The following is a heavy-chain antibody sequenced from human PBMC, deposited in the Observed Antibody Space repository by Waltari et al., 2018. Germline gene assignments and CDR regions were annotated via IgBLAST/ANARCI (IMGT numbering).Heavy chain of an antibody. CDR3: ARDWVGQWPGKYYYYGMDV. Sequence: QVQLQESGPGLVKPSETLSLTCTVPGGSISSYYWSWIRQPPGKGLEWIGYIYYSGSTNYNPSLKSRVTISVDTSKNQFSLKLSSVTAADTAVYYCARDWVGQWPGKYYYYGMDVWGQGTTVTVSS. D-gene: IGHD6-19*01. J-gene: IGHJ6*02. CDR2: IYYSGST. CDR1: GGSISSYY. V-gene: IGHV4-59*01.